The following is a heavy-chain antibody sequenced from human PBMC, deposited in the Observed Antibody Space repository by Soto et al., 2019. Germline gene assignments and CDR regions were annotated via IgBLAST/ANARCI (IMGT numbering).Heavy chain of an antibody. CDR3: ARDMGITMIVVVISPNYYGMDV. V-gene: IGHV1-18*04. J-gene: IGHJ6*02. CDR1: GYTFTSYG. CDR2: ISAYNGNT. D-gene: IGHD3-22*01. Sequence: ASVKVSCKASGYTFTSYGISWVRQAPGQGLEWMGWISAYNGNTNYAQKLQGRVTMTTDTSTSAAYMELRSLRSDDTAVYYCARDMGITMIVVVISPNYYGMDVWGQGTTVTVSS.